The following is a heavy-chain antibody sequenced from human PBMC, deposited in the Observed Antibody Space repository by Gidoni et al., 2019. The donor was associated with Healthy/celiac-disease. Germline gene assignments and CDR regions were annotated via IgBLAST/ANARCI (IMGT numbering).Heavy chain of an antibody. D-gene: IGHD2-15*01. CDR3: ARGSVVVAVYFDY. CDR2: IIPILGIA. V-gene: IGHV1-69*04. Sequence: EWMGRIIPILGIANYAQKFQGSVTITADKSTSTAYMELSSLRSEDTAVYYCARGSVVVAVYFDYWGQGTLVTVSS. J-gene: IGHJ4*02.